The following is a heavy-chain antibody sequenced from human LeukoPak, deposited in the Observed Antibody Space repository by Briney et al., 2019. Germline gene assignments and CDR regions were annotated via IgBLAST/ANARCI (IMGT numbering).Heavy chain of an antibody. J-gene: IGHJ4*02. V-gene: IGHV3-9*01. CDR1: GFTFRDYA. D-gene: IGHD3-22*01. Sequence: GGSLRLSCAASGFTFRDYAMSWVRQAPGKGLEWVSGISWNSGSIGYADSVKGRFTISRDNAKNSLYLQMNSLRAEDTALYYCAKDIESGDYYDSSGYGGNFDYWGQGTLVTVSS. CDR2: ISWNSGSI. CDR3: AKDIESGDYYDSSGYGGNFDY.